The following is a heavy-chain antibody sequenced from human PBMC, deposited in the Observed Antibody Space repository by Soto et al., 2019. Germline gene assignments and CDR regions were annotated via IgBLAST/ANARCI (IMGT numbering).Heavy chain of an antibody. CDR2: ISNTGINK. CDR3: ARTPGVITVISAFDH. J-gene: IGHJ4*02. Sequence: QVQLVESGGGVVQPGRSLRLSCAASGFTFRTYGMHWVRQAPGKGLEWLAVISNTGINKYYADSVKGRFTISRDNSRDTLFLQMNSLRGEDTAIYYCARTPGVITVISAFDHWGQGTPVTVSS. V-gene: IGHV3-30*03. D-gene: IGHD3-22*01. CDR1: GFTFRTYG.